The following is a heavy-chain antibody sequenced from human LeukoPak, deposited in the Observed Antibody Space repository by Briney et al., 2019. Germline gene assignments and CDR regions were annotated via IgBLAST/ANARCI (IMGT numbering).Heavy chain of an antibody. CDR3: ASSSSGYPIYYMDV. J-gene: IGHJ6*03. V-gene: IGHV3-30*02. CDR1: GFSFSDYG. CDR2: IRYDGNNE. Sequence: PGGSLRLSCVTSGFSFSDYGMHWVRQAPGKGPKWVAFIRYDGNNEYYADSVQGRFTISRDNSKNTLYLQMNGLRAEDTAVYYCASSSSGYPIYYMDVWGKGTTVTVSS. D-gene: IGHD3-22*01.